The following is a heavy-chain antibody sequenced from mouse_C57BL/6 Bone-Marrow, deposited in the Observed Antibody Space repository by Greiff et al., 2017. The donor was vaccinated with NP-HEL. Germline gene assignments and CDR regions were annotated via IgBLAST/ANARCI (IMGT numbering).Heavy chain of an antibody. CDR3: ASRGYGSSYYFDY. D-gene: IGHD1-1*01. J-gene: IGHJ2*01. CDR1: GYTFTDYY. CDR2: INPYNGGT. V-gene: IGHV1-19*01. Sequence: VQLKESGPVLVKPGASVKMSCKASGYTFTDYYMNWVKQSHGKSLEWIGVINPYNGGTSYNQKFKGKATLTVDKSSSTAYMELNSLTSEDSAVYYCASRGYGSSYYFDYWGQGTTLTVSS.